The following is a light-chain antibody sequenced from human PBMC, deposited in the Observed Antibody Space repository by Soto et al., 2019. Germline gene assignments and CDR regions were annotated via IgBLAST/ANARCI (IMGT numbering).Light chain of an antibody. CDR2: GAS. V-gene: IGKV1-27*01. CDR1: QGIGNY. J-gene: IGKJ2*01. Sequence: DIQMTQSPSSLSAYVGDRVTITCRASQGIGNYLDWYQHKPGKVPKLLIYGASNLQAGVPSRFSGSGSGTDFTLTISSLQPEYVATYYCQKYNCAPRTFGQGTKLEIK. CDR3: QKYNCAPRT.